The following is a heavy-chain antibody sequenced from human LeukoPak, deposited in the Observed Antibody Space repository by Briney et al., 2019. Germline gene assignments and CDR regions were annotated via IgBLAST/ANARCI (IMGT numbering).Heavy chain of an antibody. Sequence: PSETLSLTCSVSGHSISSAYYWGWIRQPPGKGLEWIGSIYHSGNTYYNPSLKSRVNISVDTSKNQFSLRLSSVTAADTAVYYCARDLRGSYIPYFDYWGQGVLVTVSS. CDR3: ARDLRGSYIPYFDY. CDR2: IYHSGNT. D-gene: IGHD1-26*01. J-gene: IGHJ4*02. CDR1: GHSISSAYY. V-gene: IGHV4-38-2*02.